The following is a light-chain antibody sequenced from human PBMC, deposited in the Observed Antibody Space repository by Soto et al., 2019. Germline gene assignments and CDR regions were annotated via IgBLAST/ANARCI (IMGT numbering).Light chain of an antibody. CDR3: QKYDNAPLT. J-gene: IGKJ4*02. V-gene: IGKV1-27*01. CDR2: AAY. Sequence: DIQMTQAPSSLSASVGDRGTITCRAREDISTYLAWYQQKPGKVPKLLISAAYTLQSGVPPRFSGSGSGTDFTLTISSLQPEDVATYFWQKYDNAPLTFGGGTKVEIK. CDR1: EDISTY.